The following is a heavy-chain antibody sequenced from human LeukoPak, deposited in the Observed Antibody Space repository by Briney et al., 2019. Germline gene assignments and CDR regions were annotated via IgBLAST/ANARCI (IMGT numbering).Heavy chain of an antibody. Sequence: SETLSLTCAVYGGSFSGYYWSWIRQPPGKGLEWIGEINHSGSTNYNPSLKGRVTISVDTSKNQFSLKLSSVTAADTAVYYCASTRGGYRGLYYFDYWGLGTLVTVSS. J-gene: IGHJ4*02. CDR2: INHSGST. V-gene: IGHV4-34*01. D-gene: IGHD5-12*01. CDR1: GGSFSGYY. CDR3: ASTRGGYRGLYYFDY.